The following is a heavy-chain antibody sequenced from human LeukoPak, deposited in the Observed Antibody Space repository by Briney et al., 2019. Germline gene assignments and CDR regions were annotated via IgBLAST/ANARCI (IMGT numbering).Heavy chain of an antibody. V-gene: IGHV1-2*06. J-gene: IGHJ4*02. CDR3: TRDGWEATGTLDY. D-gene: IGHD1-1*01. CDR2: INPNTGGT. CDR1: GYTFTGYY. Sequence: ASLKVSCKASGYTFTGYYIHWVRQAPGQGLEWMGRINPNTGGTNYEQKFQGRVTMIRDTSISPAYMELNRVTSDDTAVYYSTRDGWEATGTLDYWGQGRLVTVSS.